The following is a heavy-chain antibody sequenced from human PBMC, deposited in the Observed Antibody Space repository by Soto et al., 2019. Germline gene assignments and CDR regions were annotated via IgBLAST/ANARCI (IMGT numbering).Heavy chain of an antibody. J-gene: IGHJ4*02. CDR1: GYSISTGSY. V-gene: IGHV4-38-2*02. D-gene: IGHD3-10*01. Sequence: PSETLSLTCTVSGYSISTGSYWGWIRQPPGKGLEWIGSXXXTXSXXXNXXXXSRVTISVDTSKNQLSLKLTSVTAADTAVYSCARDLTYGLYYFDYWGQGTLVTVSS. CDR2: XXXTXSX. CDR3: ARDLTYGLYYFDY.